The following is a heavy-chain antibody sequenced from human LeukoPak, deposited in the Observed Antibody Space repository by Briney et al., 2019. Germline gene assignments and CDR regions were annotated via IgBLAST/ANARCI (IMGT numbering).Heavy chain of an antibody. V-gene: IGHV4-59*12. D-gene: IGHD6-13*01. J-gene: IGHJ4*02. CDR2: MYYSGST. Sequence: SETLSLTCTVSTGSIRSFYWSWIRQPPGKGLEWIGYMYYSGSTNYNPSLKSRVTISVDTSKNHFSLKLSSVTAADTAVYYCARGKAAPDYWGQGTLVTVSS. CDR1: TGSIRSFY. CDR3: ARGKAAPDY.